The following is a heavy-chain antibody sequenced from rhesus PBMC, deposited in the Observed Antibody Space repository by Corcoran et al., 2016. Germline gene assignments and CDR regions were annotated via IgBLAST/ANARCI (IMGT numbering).Heavy chain of an antibody. J-gene: IGHJ4*01. CDR2: IFWDDDN. Sequence: QVTLKESGPALANPTQTLTLTCHFSGFLLSTRCMGVGWIRQPPGKALEWLASIFWDDDNAYSTSLKGRRTISKDTSKHQVVLTMTNMDPVDTATYYCARVTTGPCDYWGQGVLVTVSS. V-gene: IGHV2S1*01. CDR1: GFLLSTRCMG. D-gene: IGHD4-29*01. CDR3: ARVTTGPCDY.